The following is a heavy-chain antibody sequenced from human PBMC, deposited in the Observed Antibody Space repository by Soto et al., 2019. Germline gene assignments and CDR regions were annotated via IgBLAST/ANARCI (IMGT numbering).Heavy chain of an antibody. CDR3: ARDGSTSWYSYDYHGMDV. CDR1: GFTFRTYW. J-gene: IGHJ6*02. D-gene: IGHD5-18*01. CDR2: INQDGSEK. V-gene: IGHV3-7*05. Sequence: EVQLVESGGGLVQPGGSLRLSCGASGFTFRTYWLSWVRQVPGKGLEWVANINQDGSEKNYVDHVEGRFPISREKDKNSLYLKMSSLRAEDTALYYCARDGSTSWYSYDYHGMDVWGQGTTVTVSS.